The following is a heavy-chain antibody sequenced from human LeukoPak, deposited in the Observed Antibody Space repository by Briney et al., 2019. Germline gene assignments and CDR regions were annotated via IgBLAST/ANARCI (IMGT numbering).Heavy chain of an antibody. J-gene: IGHJ4*02. CDR1: GFTFSSYW. CDR2: IKQDGSEK. Sequence: GGSLRLSCAASGFTFSSYWMSWVRQAPGKGLEWVANIKQDGSEKYYVDSVKGRFTISRDNAKNSLYLQMNSLRAEDTAVYYCARRPAGYCDSSGYYSYWGQGTLVTVSS. CDR3: ARRPAGYCDSSGYYSY. D-gene: IGHD3-22*01. V-gene: IGHV3-7*01.